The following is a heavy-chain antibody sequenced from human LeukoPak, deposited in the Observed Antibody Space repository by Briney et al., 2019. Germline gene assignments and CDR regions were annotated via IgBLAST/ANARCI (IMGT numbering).Heavy chain of an antibody. Sequence: PGGSLRLSCAASGFTFSSDAMSWVRQAPGKGLEWVSAISGSGGSTYYADSVKGRFTISRDNAKNSLYLQMNSLRAEDTAVYYCARDYNWFQTFDYWGQGTLVTVSS. CDR1: GFTFSSDA. V-gene: IGHV3-23*01. CDR3: ARDYNWFQTFDY. J-gene: IGHJ4*02. CDR2: ISGSGGST. D-gene: IGHD1-20*01.